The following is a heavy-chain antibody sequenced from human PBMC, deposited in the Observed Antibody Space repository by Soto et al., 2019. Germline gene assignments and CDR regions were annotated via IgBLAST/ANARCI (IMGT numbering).Heavy chain of an antibody. CDR3: AKRYCSSTSCYAGGVRGYYFDY. V-gene: IGHV3-23*01. Sequence: GGSLRLSCAASGFTFSSYAMSWVRQAPGKGLEWVSAISGSGGSTYYADSVKGRFTISRDNSKNTLYLQMNSLRAEDTAVYYCAKRYCSSTSCYAGGVRGYYFDYWGQGTLVTVSS. CDR1: GFTFSSYA. CDR2: ISGSGGST. D-gene: IGHD2-2*01. J-gene: IGHJ4*02.